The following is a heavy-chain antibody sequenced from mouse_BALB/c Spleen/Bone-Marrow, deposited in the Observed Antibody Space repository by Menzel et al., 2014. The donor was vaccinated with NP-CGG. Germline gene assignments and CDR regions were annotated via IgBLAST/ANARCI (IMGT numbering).Heavy chain of an antibody. V-gene: IGHV1S41*01. CDR3: AYYRYDVNY. J-gene: IGHJ2*01. CDR1: GYTFTSYW. Sequence: DLVKPGASVKLSCKASGYTFTSYWINWIKQRPGQGLEWIGRIAPGSGSTYYNEMFKGKAILTIDISSSTAYIQLSSLSSEDSAVYFCAYYRYDVNYWGQGTTLTVSS. CDR2: IAPGSGST. D-gene: IGHD2-14*01.